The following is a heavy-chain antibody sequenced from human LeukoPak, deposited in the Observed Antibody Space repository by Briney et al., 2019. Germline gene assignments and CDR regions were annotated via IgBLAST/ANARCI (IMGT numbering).Heavy chain of an antibody. CDR2: IKQDGSDK. V-gene: IGHV3-7*03. Sequence: PGGSLRLSCAVSGFTFSSYWMSWVRQAPGKGLEWVANIKQDGSDKYYVDSVKGRFTISRDNAKNSLYLQMNSLRAEDTAVYYCAKVSQYWSSGSYYRLLDYWGQGTLVTVSS. CDR3: AKVSQYWSSGSYYRLLDY. D-gene: IGHD3-10*01. CDR1: GFTFSSYW. J-gene: IGHJ4*02.